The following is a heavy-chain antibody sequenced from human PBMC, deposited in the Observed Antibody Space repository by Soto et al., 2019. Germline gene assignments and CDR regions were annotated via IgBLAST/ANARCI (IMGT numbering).Heavy chain of an antibody. J-gene: IGHJ4*02. V-gene: IGHV4-39*01. D-gene: IGHD6-13*01. CDR3: ARLGGGSWSLDY. CDR2: IYYSGST. Sequence: PSETLSLTCTVSGGSISSSSYYWGWIRQPPGKGLEWIGSIYYSGSTYYNPSLKSRVTISVDTSKNQFSLKLSSVTAADTAVYYCARLGGGSWSLDYWGQGTLVTVSS. CDR1: GGSISSSSYY.